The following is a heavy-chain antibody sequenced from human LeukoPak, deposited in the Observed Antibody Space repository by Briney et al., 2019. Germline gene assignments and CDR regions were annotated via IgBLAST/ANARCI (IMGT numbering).Heavy chain of an antibody. CDR3: ATGSSIVVVDY. J-gene: IGHJ4*02. CDR1: GGSINGYY. D-gene: IGHD3-22*01. Sequence: SETLSLTCTVSGGSINGYYWSWIRQPPGKKLEWIGYLYYTGITNYNPSLKSRVTISVDTSKNQFSLKLSSVTAADTAVYYCATGSSIVVVDYWGQGTLVTVSS. CDR2: LYYTGIT. V-gene: IGHV4-59*08.